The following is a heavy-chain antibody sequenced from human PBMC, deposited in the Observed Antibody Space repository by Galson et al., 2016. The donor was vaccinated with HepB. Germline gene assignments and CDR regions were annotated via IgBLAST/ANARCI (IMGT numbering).Heavy chain of an antibody. V-gene: IGHV5-51*01. CDR3: ARHSLLTWYLGY. CDR1: GYSFSNYW. D-gene: IGHD2-15*01. J-gene: IGHJ4*02. CDR2: IYPADSGS. Sequence: QSGAEVKKPGESLKISCKASGYSFSNYWIAWVRQMPGKGLEYMGMIYPADSGSKYSPSLQGQVTISVDKSINTAYLQWSSLRASDTAFYYCARHSLLTWYLGYWGQGTLVTVSP.